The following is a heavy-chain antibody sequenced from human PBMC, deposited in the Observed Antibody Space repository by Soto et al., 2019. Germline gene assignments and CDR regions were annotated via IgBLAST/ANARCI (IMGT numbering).Heavy chain of an antibody. CDR1: GFTFSSYG. CDR2: IWYDGSNK. V-gene: IGHV3-33*01. J-gene: IGHJ4*02. Sequence: PGGSLRLSCAASGFTFSSYGMHWVRQAPGKGLEWVAVIWYDGSNKYYADSVKGRFTISRDNSKNTLYLQMNSLRAEDTAVYYCARSASGGYSYYFDYWGQGTLVTVSS. D-gene: IGHD5-18*01. CDR3: ARSASGGYSYYFDY.